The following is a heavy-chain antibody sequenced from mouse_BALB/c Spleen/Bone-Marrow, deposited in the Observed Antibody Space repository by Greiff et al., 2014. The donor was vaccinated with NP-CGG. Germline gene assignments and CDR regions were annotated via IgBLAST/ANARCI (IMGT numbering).Heavy chain of an antibody. D-gene: IGHD2-13*01. CDR2: IWTGGGT. CDR1: GFSFTSYD. J-gene: IGHJ1*01. CDR3: VREGAYYGDYDWYFDV. Sequence: VQLQQSGPGLVAPSQSLSITCTVSGFSFTSYDINWIRQPPGKGLEWLGVIWTGGGTNYNSAFMSRLSISKDNSKSQVFLKMNRLQTDDTAIYYCVREGAYYGDYDWYFDVWGAGTTVTVSS. V-gene: IGHV2-9-2*01.